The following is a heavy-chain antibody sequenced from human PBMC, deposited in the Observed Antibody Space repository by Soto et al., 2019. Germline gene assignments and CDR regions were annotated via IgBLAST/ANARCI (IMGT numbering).Heavy chain of an antibody. CDR1: GGSFSGYY. J-gene: IGHJ4*02. CDR3: ARVYMVRGTIIRYFDD. CDR2: INHSGST. D-gene: IGHD3-10*01. Sequence: SESLSLTCAVYGGSFSGYYWSWIRQPPGKGLEWIGEINHSGSTNYNPSLKSRVTISVDKSKNQFSLKLSSVTAADTAVYYCARVYMVRGTIIRYFDDWGQGTLVTVSS. V-gene: IGHV4-34*01.